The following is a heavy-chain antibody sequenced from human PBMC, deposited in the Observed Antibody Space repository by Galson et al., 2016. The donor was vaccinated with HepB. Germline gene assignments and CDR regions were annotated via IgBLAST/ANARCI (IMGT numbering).Heavy chain of an antibody. CDR3: ATMGYCSDSGGYMGYYHYYYMDV. CDR2: IIPIFGTE. J-gene: IGHJ6*03. CDR1: GGAFSSYG. Sequence: SVKVSCKASGGAFSSYGFTWVRQAPGQGLEWMGGIIPIFGTEKYAQKFQDRVTITADESTSTAYMELTSLRSEDTAVYYCATMGYCSDSGGYMGYYHYYYMDVWGKATTVTVSS. D-gene: IGHD2-15*01. V-gene: IGHV1-69*13.